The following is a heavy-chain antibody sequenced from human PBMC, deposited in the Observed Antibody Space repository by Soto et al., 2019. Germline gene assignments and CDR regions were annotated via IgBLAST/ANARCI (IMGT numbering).Heavy chain of an antibody. CDR3: AGDPGPDMVLVPAALDY. Sequence: QVQLVEAGGGVVQPGRSLRLSCAASGFTFSSYGMHWVRQAPGKALEWVAVIWYDGSNKYYADSVMGRFTIPRDNSKNARYLQKNSLRAEDTAVYYGAGDPGPDMVLVPAALDYWGQGTLGTVSS. V-gene: IGHV3-33*01. CDR1: GFTFSSYG. J-gene: IGHJ4*02. CDR2: IWYDGSNK. D-gene: IGHD2-2*01.